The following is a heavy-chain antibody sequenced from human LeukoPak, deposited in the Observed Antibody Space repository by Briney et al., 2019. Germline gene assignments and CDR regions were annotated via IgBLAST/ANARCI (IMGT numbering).Heavy chain of an antibody. Sequence: SGGSLRLSCAASGFTFSSYTMNWVRQAPGKGLEWVSSISSSSSYIYYADSVKGRFTISRDNAKNSLYLQMDSLRAEDTAVYYCARVRWLSAAGTEGNFDYWGQGTLGTVSS. CDR1: GFTFSSYT. J-gene: IGHJ4*02. V-gene: IGHV3-21*01. D-gene: IGHD6-13*01. CDR2: ISSSSSYI. CDR3: ARVRWLSAAGTEGNFDY.